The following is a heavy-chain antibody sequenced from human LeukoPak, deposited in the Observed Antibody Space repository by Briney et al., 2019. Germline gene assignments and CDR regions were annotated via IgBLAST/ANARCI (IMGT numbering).Heavy chain of an antibody. J-gene: IGHJ4*02. CDR1: GFTFSSYA. CDR2: ISYDGSNR. D-gene: IGHD3-22*01. CDR3: AKDGTSYYCIYY. V-gene: IGHV3-30*04. Sequence: GRSLRLSCAASGFTFSSYAIHWVRQAPGKGLEWVAIISYDGSNRYYADSVKGRFTVSRDDSKNTLYLQMNSLRGDDTAVYYCAKDGTSYYCIYYWGQGTLVTVSS.